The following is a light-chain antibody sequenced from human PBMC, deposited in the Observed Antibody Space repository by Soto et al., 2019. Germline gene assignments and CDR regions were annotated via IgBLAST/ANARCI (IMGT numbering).Light chain of an antibody. V-gene: IGKV3-15*01. Sequence: EIVFTQSPGTLALSPGERATLSCRASQSVSNNYLAWYQQKPGQAPRLLIYGASTRATGIPARFSGSGSGTEFTLTISSLQSEDFAVYYCQQYNNWPWTFGQGTKVDIK. CDR2: GAS. CDR3: QQYNNWPWT. J-gene: IGKJ1*01. CDR1: QSVSNN.